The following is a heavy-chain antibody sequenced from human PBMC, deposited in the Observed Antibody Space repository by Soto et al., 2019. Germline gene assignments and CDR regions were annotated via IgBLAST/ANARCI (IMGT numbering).Heavy chain of an antibody. D-gene: IGHD4-17*01. CDR2: INSYNGIT. CDR3: ARDRQNYGSFDY. CDR1: GYTFTNYG. V-gene: IGHV1-18*01. Sequence: QVQLVQSGAEVKKPGASVKVPCKASGYTFTNYGISWVRQAPGPGLEWMGWINSYNGITNNAQNFQGRVTMTTDTSTSTAYMELRSLRSDDTAVYYCARDRQNYGSFDYWGQGTLVTVSS. J-gene: IGHJ4*02.